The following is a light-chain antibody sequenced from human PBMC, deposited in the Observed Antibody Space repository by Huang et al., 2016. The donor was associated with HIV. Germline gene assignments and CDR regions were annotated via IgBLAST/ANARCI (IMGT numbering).Light chain of an antibody. CDR1: HSVSNY. CDR2: DSS. CDR3: QQRGKRALT. J-gene: IGKJ4*01. V-gene: IGKV3-11*01. Sequence: EIVLTQSPATLSLSPGDGATLSCRASHSVSNYLAWYQQKPGQAPRLLIYDSSNRATGVPARFSGSGSGTDFTLTISSLEPEDFAVYYCQQRGKRALTFGGGTKVEIK.